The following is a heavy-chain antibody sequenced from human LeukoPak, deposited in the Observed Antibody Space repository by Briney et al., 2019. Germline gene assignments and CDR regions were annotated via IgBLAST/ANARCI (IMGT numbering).Heavy chain of an antibody. V-gene: IGHV3-23*01. CDR2: SSSSCGSI. D-gene: IGHD6-13*01. CDR1: GFTFSRYA. J-gene: IGHJ4*02. CDR3: AKEATAAAGPFDN. Sequence: PGGSLRLSCAASGFTFSRYAMSWVRPAPGKGLEWVARSSSSCGSIYYADAVTRRLTISRDNSKRTLYLQMNSLRAEDTAISYCAKEATAAAGPFDNWGQGPLVTVS.